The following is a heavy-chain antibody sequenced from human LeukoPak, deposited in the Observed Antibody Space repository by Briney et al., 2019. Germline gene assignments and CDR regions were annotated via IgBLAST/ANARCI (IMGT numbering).Heavy chain of an antibody. D-gene: IGHD3-16*02. CDR3: ARGGGNVWRSYRW. CDR2: INAYNGST. CDR1: GYTFTGYG. V-gene: IGHV1-18*01. Sequence: ASVKVSCKASGYTFTGYGISWVRQAPGQGLAWMGWINAYNGSTNYAQKLQGRVTMTTDTSTSTAYMELRSLRPDDTAVFYCARGGGNVWRSYRWWGQGSLVTVSS. J-gene: IGHJ4*02.